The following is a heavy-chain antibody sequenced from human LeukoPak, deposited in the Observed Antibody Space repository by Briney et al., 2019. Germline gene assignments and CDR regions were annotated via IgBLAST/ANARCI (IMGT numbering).Heavy chain of an antibody. J-gene: IGHJ4*02. Sequence: GGSLRLSCATSGFTFKNYAMSWVRQAPGKGLEWASSISGDSSDIYYADSVMGRSTISRDNAKNSVYLQINSLRAEDTAIYYCARRGYSDSSGYDYWGQGTLVTVSS. CDR3: ARRGYSDSSGYDY. CDR2: ISGDSSDI. D-gene: IGHD3-22*01. V-gene: IGHV3-21*01. CDR1: GFTFKNYA.